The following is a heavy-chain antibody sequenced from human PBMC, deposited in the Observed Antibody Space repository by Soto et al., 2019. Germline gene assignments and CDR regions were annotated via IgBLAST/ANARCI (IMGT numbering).Heavy chain of an antibody. CDR2: INHSGST. V-gene: IGHV4-34*01. Sequence: SETLSLTCAVYGGSFSGYYWSWIRQPPGKGLEWFGEINHSGSTNYNPSLKSRVTISVDTSKNQFSLKLSSVTAADTAVYYCARVQAFGYDFWSGYYNPPAPDYWGQGTLVTVS. D-gene: IGHD3-3*01. CDR1: GGSFSGYY. J-gene: IGHJ4*02. CDR3: ARVQAFGYDFWSGYYNPPAPDY.